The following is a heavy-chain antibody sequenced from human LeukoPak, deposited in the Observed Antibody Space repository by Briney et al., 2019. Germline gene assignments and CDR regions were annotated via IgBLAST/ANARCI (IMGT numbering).Heavy chain of an antibody. CDR2: ISGSGGST. CDR3: AKDRVTIFGVVMGAFDI. Sequence: GGSLSLSCAASGFTFSSYAMSWVRQAPGKGLEWVSAISGSGGSTYYADSVKGRLTISRDNSKNTLYLQMNSLRAEDTAVYYCAKDRVTIFGVVMGAFDIWGQGTMVTVSS. D-gene: IGHD3-3*01. J-gene: IGHJ3*02. CDR1: GFTFSSYA. V-gene: IGHV3-23*01.